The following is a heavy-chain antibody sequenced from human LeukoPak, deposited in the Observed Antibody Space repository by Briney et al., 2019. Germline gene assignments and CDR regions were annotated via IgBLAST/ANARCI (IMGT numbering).Heavy chain of an antibody. Sequence: SETLSLTCAVYGGSFSGYYWSWIRQPPGKGLEWIGEINHSGSTNYNPSLKSRVTISVDTSKNQFSLRLSSVTAADTAVYYCARGGPPLGGWIPTFNWFDPWGQGTLVTVSS. V-gene: IGHV4-34*01. D-gene: IGHD6-19*01. CDR1: GGSFSGYY. J-gene: IGHJ5*02. CDR3: ARGGPPLGGWIPTFNWFDP. CDR2: INHSGST.